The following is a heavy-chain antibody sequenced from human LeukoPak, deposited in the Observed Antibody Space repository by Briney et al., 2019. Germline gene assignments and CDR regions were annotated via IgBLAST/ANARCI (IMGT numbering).Heavy chain of an antibody. D-gene: IGHD2-2*02. CDR2: ITSSSSTI. J-gene: IGHJ4*02. CDR3: ARASYCSSITCYTGFDY. V-gene: IGHV3-48*01. CDR1: GFTFSTYS. Sequence: PGGSLRLSCAASGFTFSTYSMNWVRQDPGKGLEWVSYITSSSSTIYHADSVKGRFTISRDNAKNSLYLQVNSLRAEDTAVYYCARASYCSSITCYTGFDYWGQGTLVTVSS.